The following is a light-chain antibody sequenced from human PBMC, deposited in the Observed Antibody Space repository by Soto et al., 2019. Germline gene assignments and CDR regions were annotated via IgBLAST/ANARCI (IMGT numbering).Light chain of an antibody. Sequence: DIQMTQSPSSLSASVGDRVTITCWASQGIGNFLAWYQQKPGKVPKLLIYAASTLQSGVPSRSSGSGSGTDFTLTITSLQSEDVATYYCQKYNSAPFTFGPGTKVDIK. CDR2: AAS. J-gene: IGKJ3*01. V-gene: IGKV1-27*01. CDR3: QKYNSAPFT. CDR1: QGIGNF.